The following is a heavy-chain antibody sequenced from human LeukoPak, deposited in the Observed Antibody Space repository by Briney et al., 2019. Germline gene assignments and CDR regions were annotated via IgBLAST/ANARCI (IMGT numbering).Heavy chain of an antibody. V-gene: IGHV4-59*01. CDR1: GDSISSSY. CDR3: ARHGSGYWFDP. Sequence: SETLSLTCTVSGDSISSSYWSLIRQPPGKGLEWIGYIYYSGITNYNPSLKSRVTISLDMSKNQFSLILRSVTAADTAVYYCARHGSGYWFDPWGQGTLVTVSS. CDR2: IYYSGIT. J-gene: IGHJ5*02. D-gene: IGHD3-10*01.